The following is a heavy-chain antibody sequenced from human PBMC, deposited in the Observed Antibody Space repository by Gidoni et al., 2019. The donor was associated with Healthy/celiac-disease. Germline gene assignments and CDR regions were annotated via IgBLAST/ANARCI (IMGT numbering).Heavy chain of an antibody. CDR2: IYYSGST. D-gene: IGHD3-10*01. Sequence: QLQLQESGPGLVKPSETLSLTCTVSGGSIRSSSYYWGWIRQPPGKGLGWIGSIYYSGSTYYNPSLKSRDTRSVETSKNQFSLKLSSVTAADTAVYYCARGGDLITMVRGVIYYGMDVWGQGTTVTVSS. J-gene: IGHJ6*02. CDR3: ARGGDLITMVRGVIYYGMDV. CDR1: GGSIRSSSYY. V-gene: IGHV4-39*01.